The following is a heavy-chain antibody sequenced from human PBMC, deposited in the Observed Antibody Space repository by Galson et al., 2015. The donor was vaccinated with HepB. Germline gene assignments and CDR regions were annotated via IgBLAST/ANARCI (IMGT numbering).Heavy chain of an antibody. CDR2: IYYSGNT. CDR1: GGSIGSGNYH. Sequence: TLSLTCKVSGGSIGSGNYHWNWFRQHPGKGLEWIGSIYYSGNTYHNPSLKSRLTISVDTSKNQFSLKLTSVTAADTAVYYCASSKYCSADTCDSPLDYWGQGTLVTVSS. J-gene: IGHJ4*02. D-gene: IGHD2-15*01. CDR3: ASSKYCSADTCDSPLDY. V-gene: IGHV4-31*03.